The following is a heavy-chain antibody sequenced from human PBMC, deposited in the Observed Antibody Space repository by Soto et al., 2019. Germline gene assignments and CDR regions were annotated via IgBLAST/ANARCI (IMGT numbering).Heavy chain of an antibody. CDR2: VYYRGRS. D-gene: IGHD4-17*01. CDR3: VSQRTTVLTQAYFDY. J-gene: IGHJ4*02. Sequence: SETLSLTCTVSGGSVTNSSYYWGWIRQSPGKGLEWIGSVYYRGRSYSKSSVKSRVTISVDTSKNQFSLNFNSVTASDTALYYCVSQRTTVLTQAYFDYWGPGALVTVAS. CDR1: GGSVTNSSYY. V-gene: IGHV4-39*01.